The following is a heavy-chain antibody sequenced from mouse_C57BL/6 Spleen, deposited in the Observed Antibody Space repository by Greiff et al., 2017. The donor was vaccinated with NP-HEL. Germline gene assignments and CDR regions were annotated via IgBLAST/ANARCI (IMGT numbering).Heavy chain of an antibody. Sequence: QVQLQQSGPELVKPGASVKISCKASGYAFSSSWMNWVKQRPGKGLEWIGRIYPGDGDTNYNGKFKGKATLTADKSSSTAYMQLSSLTSEDSAVYFCAREDYYGSPSFAYWGQGTLVTVSA. J-gene: IGHJ3*01. CDR1: GYAFSSSW. V-gene: IGHV1-82*01. D-gene: IGHD1-1*01. CDR2: IYPGDGDT. CDR3: AREDYYGSPSFAY.